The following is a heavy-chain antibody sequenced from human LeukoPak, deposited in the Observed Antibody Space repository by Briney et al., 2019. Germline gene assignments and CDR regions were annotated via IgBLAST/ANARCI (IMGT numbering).Heavy chain of an antibody. V-gene: IGHV1-46*01. J-gene: IGHJ4*02. CDR3: ARWTTTYLDY. CDR1: GGTSSSYA. Sequence: ASVKVSCKASGGTSSSYAISWVRQAPGQGLEWMGITDPIGGSTNYAQKFQGRVTMTRDTSTSTVYMELSSLRSEDSAVYYCARWTTTYLDYWGQGTLVTVSS. D-gene: IGHD4-11*01. CDR2: TDPIGGST.